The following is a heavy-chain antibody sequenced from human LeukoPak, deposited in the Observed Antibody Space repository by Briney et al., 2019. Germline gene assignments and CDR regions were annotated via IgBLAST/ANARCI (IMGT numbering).Heavy chain of an antibody. V-gene: IGHV4-59*01. CDR2: IYYSGST. CDR1: GGSISSYY. CDR3: ARDDIVVVGSNYYYYGMDV. Sequence: SETLSLTCTVSGGSISSYYWSWIRQPPGKGLEWIGYIYYSGSTNYNPSLKSRVTISVDTSKNQFSLKLSSVTAADTAVYYCARDDIVVVGSNYYYYGMDVWGQGTTVTVSS. J-gene: IGHJ6*02. D-gene: IGHD2-15*01.